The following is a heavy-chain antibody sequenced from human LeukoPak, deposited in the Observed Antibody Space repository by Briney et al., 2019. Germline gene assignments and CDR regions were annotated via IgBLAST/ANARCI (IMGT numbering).Heavy chain of an antibody. CDR2: IYYSGST. J-gene: IGHJ3*02. Sequence: SETLSLTCTVSGGSISSYYWSWIRQPPGKGLEWIGYIYYSGSTNYNPSLKSRVTISVDTSKNQFSLKLSSVTAADTAVYYCAPGVGATLFAFDIWGQGTMVTVSS. CDR1: GGSISSYY. V-gene: IGHV4-59*12. CDR3: APGVGATLFAFDI. D-gene: IGHD1-26*01.